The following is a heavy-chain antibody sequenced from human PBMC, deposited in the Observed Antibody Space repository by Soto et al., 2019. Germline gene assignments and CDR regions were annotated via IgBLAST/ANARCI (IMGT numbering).Heavy chain of an antibody. V-gene: IGHV3-23*01. CDR3: AKAIHPFSSFDY. D-gene: IGHD2-21*01. J-gene: IGHJ4*02. CDR2: ISGSGGRT. CDR1: GFTFSSYA. Sequence: EVQLLESGGGLVQPGGSLRLSCAASGFTFSSYAMSWVRQAPGKGLEWVSAISGSGGRTYYADSVRGRFTISRDNSNNTLYLQMNSLRAEDTAVYYCAKAIHPFSSFDYWGQGTLVTVSS.